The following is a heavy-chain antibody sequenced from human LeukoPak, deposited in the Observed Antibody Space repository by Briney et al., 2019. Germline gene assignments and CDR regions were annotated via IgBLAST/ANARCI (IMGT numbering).Heavy chain of an antibody. J-gene: IGHJ4*02. D-gene: IGHD3-16*02. CDR1: GFTFSSYS. CDR3: AREGLCYDYVWGSYRCYFDY. Sequence: PGGSLRLSCAASGFTFSSYSMNWVRQAPGKGLEWVSSISSSSSYIYYADSMKGRFTISRDNAKNSLYLQMNSLRAEDTAVYYCAREGLCYDYVWGSYRCYFDYWGQGTLVTVSS. CDR2: ISSSSSYI. V-gene: IGHV3-21*04.